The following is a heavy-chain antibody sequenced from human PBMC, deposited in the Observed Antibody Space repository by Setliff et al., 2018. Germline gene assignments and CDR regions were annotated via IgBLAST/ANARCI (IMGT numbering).Heavy chain of an antibody. D-gene: IGHD2-21*01. CDR3: VRDSPYCVNGVCRGY. Sequence: GGSLRLSCAASGFTFINYWMSWVRQAPGTGLEWLANIKQDGSEKFYVDSVKGRYTISRDNAKNSLYLQMNNLRAEDTAVYYCVRDSPYCVNGVCRGYWGQGTQVTVSS. V-gene: IGHV3-7*03. CDR2: IKQDGSEK. J-gene: IGHJ4*02. CDR1: GFTFINYW.